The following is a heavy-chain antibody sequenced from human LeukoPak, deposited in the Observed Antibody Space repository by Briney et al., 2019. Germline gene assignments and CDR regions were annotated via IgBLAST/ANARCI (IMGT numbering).Heavy chain of an antibody. CDR2: IIPIFGTA. Sequence: SVKVSCKASGGTFSSYAISWVRQAPGQGLEWMGGIIPIFGTANYAQKFQGRVTITTDESTSTAYMELSSLRSEDTAVYYCARGPPIVVVTQYFQHWGQGTLVTVSS. J-gene: IGHJ1*01. V-gene: IGHV1-69*05. D-gene: IGHD3-22*01. CDR3: ARGPPIVVVTQYFQH. CDR1: GGTFSSYA.